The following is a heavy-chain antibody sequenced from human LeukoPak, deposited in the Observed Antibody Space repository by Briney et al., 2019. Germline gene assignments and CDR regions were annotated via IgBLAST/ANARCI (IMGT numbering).Heavy chain of an antibody. CDR3: AKGLLCSSTSCERSYFDY. J-gene: IGHJ4*02. D-gene: IGHD2-2*01. Sequence: GGSLRLSCAASGFTFSSYAMSWVRQAPGKGLEWVSAISGSGGSTYYADSVKGRFTISRDNSKNTLYLQMNSLRAEDTAVYYCAKGLLCSSTSCERSYFDYWGQGTLVTVSS. CDR1: GFTFSSYA. CDR2: ISGSGGST. V-gene: IGHV3-23*01.